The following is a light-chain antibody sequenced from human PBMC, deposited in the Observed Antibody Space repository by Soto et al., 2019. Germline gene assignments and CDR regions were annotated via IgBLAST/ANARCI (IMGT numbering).Light chain of an antibody. V-gene: IGKV1-39*01. Sequence: DIQMTQSPSSLSASVGDRVTITCRASQSISSYLNWYQQKPGKAPKLRIYAASSLQSGVPSRFSGSGSGTDFTLTISSLQPEDFATYYCQQSYSTPPWTLGQGTKVEIK. CDR1: QSISSY. J-gene: IGKJ1*01. CDR3: QQSYSTPPWT. CDR2: AAS.